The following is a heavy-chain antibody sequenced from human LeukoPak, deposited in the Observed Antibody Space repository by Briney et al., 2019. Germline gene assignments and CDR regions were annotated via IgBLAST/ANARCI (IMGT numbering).Heavy chain of an antibody. CDR3: ARLGGSSSPSGDAFDI. J-gene: IGHJ3*02. Sequence: SGTLSLTCAVSGGSISSSYWWSWVRQPPGKGLEWIGEVYHSVSTNYYPSLKSRVTISIEKSKNQFSLKLSSVTAADTAVYYCARLGGSSSPSGDAFDIWGQGTMVTVSS. V-gene: IGHV4-4*02. D-gene: IGHD6-13*01. CDR2: VYHSVST. CDR1: GGSISSSYW.